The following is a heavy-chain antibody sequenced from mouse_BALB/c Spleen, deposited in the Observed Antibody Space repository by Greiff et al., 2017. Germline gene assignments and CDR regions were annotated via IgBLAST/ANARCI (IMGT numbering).Heavy chain of an antibody. CDR3: ARGSIYYYGSRDAMDY. V-gene: IGHV2-9*02. D-gene: IGHD1-1*01. CDR2: IWAGGST. CDR1: GFSLTSYG. J-gene: IGHJ4*01. Sequence: QVQLKESGPGLVAPSQSLSITCTVSGFSLTSYGVHWVRQPPGKGLEWLGVIWAGGSTNYNSALMSRLSISKDNSKSQVFLKMNSLQTDDTAMYYCARGSIYYYGSRDAMDYWGQGTSVTVSS.